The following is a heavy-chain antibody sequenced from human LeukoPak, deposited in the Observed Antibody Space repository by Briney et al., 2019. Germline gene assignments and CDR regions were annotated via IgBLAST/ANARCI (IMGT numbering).Heavy chain of an antibody. V-gene: IGHV3-23*01. Sequence: GGALRLSCAAPGFTLNNYAMTWVPQAPGKGLEWVSPICSNGGNTYYADSVRGRFTISRDTSKNTMYLQMNSLRVEDTAVYYCAKVISSSCGIGGYWGQGTLVTVSS. D-gene: IGHD2-2*01. J-gene: IGHJ4*02. CDR3: AKVISSSCGIGGY. CDR1: GFTLNNYA. CDR2: ICSNGGNT.